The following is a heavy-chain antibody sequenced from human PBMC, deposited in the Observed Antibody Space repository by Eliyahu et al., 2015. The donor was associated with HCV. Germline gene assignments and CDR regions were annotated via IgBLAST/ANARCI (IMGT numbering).Heavy chain of an antibody. D-gene: IGHD4-17*01. J-gene: IGHJ5*02. CDR1: GYTFTTNY. V-gene: IGHV1-46*01. CDR3: ARLTYGDYRSFDP. Sequence: QLVQSGAEVRKPGASVKVSCKASGYTFTTNYIHWVRQAPGQGLEWMGIINPGSGRTTYAQIFQGRVTLTRDTSTSTVYMEVTSLGSEDTAVYFCARLTYGDYRSFDPWGQGTLVTVSS. CDR2: INPGSGRT.